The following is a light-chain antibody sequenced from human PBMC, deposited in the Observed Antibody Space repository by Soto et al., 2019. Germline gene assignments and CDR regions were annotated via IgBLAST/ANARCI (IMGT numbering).Light chain of an antibody. CDR1: QTVSSN. CDR3: QQYNDWPPFT. J-gene: IGKJ3*01. Sequence: EIVMTQSPATLSVSPGERATLSCRASQTVSSNLAWYQQKPGQAPRLLIYGASTRAPGIPARFSGSGSGTEFTLTISSLQSEDFAVYYCQQYNDWPPFTIGPGTRVDIK. V-gene: IGKV3-15*01. CDR2: GAS.